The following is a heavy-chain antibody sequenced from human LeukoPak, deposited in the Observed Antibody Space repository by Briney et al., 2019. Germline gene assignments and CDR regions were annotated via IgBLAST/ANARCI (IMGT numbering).Heavy chain of an antibody. J-gene: IGHJ4*02. Sequence: SQTLSLXCAISGDSVSSNSAAXXXXXQSXSRXXXXXGRTYXXXKWXNDYAVXXXXXXTXXXNTSKNQFSLQLNSVTPXDTAVYYCAXDLNSNYYDYWGQGTLVTVSS. CDR3: AXDLNSNYYDY. CDR1: GDSVSSNSAA. V-gene: IGHV6-1*01. D-gene: IGHD4-11*01. CDR2: TYXXXKWXN.